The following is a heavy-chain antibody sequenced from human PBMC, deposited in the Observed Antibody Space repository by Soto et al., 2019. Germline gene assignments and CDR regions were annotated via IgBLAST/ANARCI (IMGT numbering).Heavy chain of an antibody. CDR2: VYNSGST. Sequence: WETLSLTCTVSGGSVSSNYWTWIRQPPGEGLEWIGYVYNSGSTNYNPSLKSRVTISEDTSKSQFSLKVNSMTAADTAVYYCARYRREAVAGYTLDNWGQGILVTVSS. CDR3: ARYRREAVAGYTLDN. CDR1: GGSVSSNY. V-gene: IGHV4-59*02. J-gene: IGHJ4*02. D-gene: IGHD6-13*01.